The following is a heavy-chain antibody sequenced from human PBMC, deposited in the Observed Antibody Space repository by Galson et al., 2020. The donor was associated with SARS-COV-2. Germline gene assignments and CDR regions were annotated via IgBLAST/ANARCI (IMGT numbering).Heavy chain of an antibody. D-gene: IGHD1-1*01. CDR2: IYHSGGT. J-gene: IGHJ5*02. CDR1: GGSMSKYY. CDR3: ARVGGNDGWNWFDP. Sequence: SETLSLTCSVSGGSMSKYYWSWIRQSPGKGQEWIGNIYHSGGTKYNPSLKSRVSMSVDTSENQFSLKLNSVTAADTAVYYCARVGGNDGWNWFDPWGQGTLVTVSS. V-gene: IGHV4-59*01.